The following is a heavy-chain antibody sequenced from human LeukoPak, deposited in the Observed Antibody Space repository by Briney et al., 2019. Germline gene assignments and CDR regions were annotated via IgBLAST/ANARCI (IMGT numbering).Heavy chain of an antibody. CDR2: INQDGSGK. Sequence: PGGSLRLSCAASGFTFSTYWVTWVRQAPGKGLEWVANINQDGSGKYYVDSVEGRFTISRDNAKNSLFLQMNSLRAEDTALYYCARNKRERVEAWSGPFEYWGQRTLVTVSS. D-gene: IGHD3-3*01. J-gene: IGHJ4*02. V-gene: IGHV3-7*01. CDR1: GFTFSTYW. CDR3: ARNKRERVEAWSGPFEY.